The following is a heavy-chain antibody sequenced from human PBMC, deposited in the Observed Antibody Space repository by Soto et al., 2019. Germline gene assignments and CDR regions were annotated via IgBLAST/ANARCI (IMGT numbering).Heavy chain of an antibody. D-gene: IGHD4-17*01. CDR1: GGSISNYY. CDR3: ARHSYGDFYVYYFDY. J-gene: IGHJ4*02. Sequence: QVQLQESGPGLVKPSETLSLTCTVSGGSISNYYWSWIRQPPGKGLEWIGYIYFSGTTNYNPSLRSRVTISVDTSKNQFSLKLSSVTAADTAVYYCARHSYGDFYVYYFDYWGQGTLVTVSS. CDR2: IYFSGTT. V-gene: IGHV4-59*08.